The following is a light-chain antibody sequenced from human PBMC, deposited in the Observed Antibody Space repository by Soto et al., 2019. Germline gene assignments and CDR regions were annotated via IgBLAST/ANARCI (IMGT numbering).Light chain of an antibody. Sequence: QSALPQPPSASGTPGQRVSISCSGGSSNIGTNTVNWYQHLPGTAPKLLIFSNDERPSGVPDRFSGSKSGTSASLAISGLQSDDEADYYCATWDDSLNGVVFGGGTKVTVL. CDR3: ATWDDSLNGVV. CDR1: SSNIGTNT. J-gene: IGLJ2*01. V-gene: IGLV1-44*01. CDR2: SND.